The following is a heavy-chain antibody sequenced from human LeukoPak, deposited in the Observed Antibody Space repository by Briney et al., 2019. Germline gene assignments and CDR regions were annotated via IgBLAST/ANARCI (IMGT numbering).Heavy chain of an antibody. CDR2: MNPNSGNT. V-gene: IGHV1-8*01. CDR1: GYTFTSYD. CDR3: ATTYYYDSSGYDAFDI. J-gene: IGHJ3*02. Sequence: RASVKVSCKASGYTFTSYDINWVRQATGQGLEWMGWMNPNSGNTGYAQKFQGRVTMTRNTSISTAYMELSSLRSEDTAVYYCATTYYYDSSGYDAFDIWGQGTMVTVSS. D-gene: IGHD3-22*01.